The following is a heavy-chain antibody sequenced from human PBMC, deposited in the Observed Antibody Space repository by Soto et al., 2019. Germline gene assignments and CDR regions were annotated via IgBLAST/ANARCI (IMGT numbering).Heavy chain of an antibody. CDR2: ISSSSSTI. CDR3: ARDNPHYDILTQALDY. J-gene: IGHJ4*02. V-gene: IGHV3-48*02. Sequence: GGSLRLSCAASGFTFSSYSMNWVRQAPGKGLEWVSYISSSSSTIYYADSVKGRFTISRDNAKNSLYLQMNSLRDEDTAVYYCARDNPHYDILTQALDYWGQGTLVTVSS. D-gene: IGHD3-9*01. CDR1: GFTFSSYS.